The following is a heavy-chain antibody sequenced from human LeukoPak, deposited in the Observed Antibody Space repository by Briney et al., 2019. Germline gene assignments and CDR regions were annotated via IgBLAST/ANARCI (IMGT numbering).Heavy chain of an antibody. J-gene: IGHJ6*02. CDR2: IYYSGST. Sequence: PSETLSLTCTVSGGSISSYYWSCIRQPPGKGLEWIGYIYYSGSTNYNPSLKSRVTISVDTSKNQFSLKLSSVTAADTAVYYRARGTYGGYDYGYYYYGMDVWGQGTTVTVSS. CDR3: ARGTYGGYDYGYYYYGMDV. D-gene: IGHD5-12*01. V-gene: IGHV4-59*01. CDR1: GGSISSYY.